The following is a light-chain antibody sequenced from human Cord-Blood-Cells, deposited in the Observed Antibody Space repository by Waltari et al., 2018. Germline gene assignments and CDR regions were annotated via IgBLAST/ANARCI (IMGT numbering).Light chain of an antibody. CDR2: DAS. CDR1: QSVSSY. V-gene: IGKV3-11*01. J-gene: IGKJ4*01. CDR3: QQRSNWLT. Sequence: EIVLTQSPATLSLSPGERATLACRASQSVSSYLAWYQQKPGQAPRLLTYDASNRATVIPASFSGSGSETDFTLTISSLEPEDFAVYYCQQRSNWLTFGGGTKVEIK.